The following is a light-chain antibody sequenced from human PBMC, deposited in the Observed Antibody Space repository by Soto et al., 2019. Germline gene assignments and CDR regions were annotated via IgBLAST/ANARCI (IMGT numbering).Light chain of an antibody. Sequence: QSALTQPPSASGSPGQSVTISCTGTNSDVGNYNYVSWYQQHPDKPPKLMIYEVNKRPSGVPDRFSGSKSGNTAFLTVSGLQAEDEADYYCRSFGGTYIDVVFGGGTKLTVL. V-gene: IGLV2-8*01. CDR3: RSFGGTYIDVV. CDR2: EVN. CDR1: NSDVGNYNY. J-gene: IGLJ2*01.